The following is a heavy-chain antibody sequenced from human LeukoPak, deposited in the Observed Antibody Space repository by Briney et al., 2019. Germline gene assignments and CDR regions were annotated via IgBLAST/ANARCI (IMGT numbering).Heavy chain of an antibody. J-gene: IGHJ3*02. CDR3: ARQGTTDAFDI. V-gene: IGHV4-59*08. D-gene: IGHD1-1*01. CDR2: IYYSGST. Sequence: SETLSLTCTVSGGSISSYYWSWIRQPAGKGLEWIGYIYYSGSTNYNPSLKSRVTISVDTSKNQFSLKLSSVTAADTAVYYCARQGTTDAFDIWGQGTMVTVSS. CDR1: GGSISSYY.